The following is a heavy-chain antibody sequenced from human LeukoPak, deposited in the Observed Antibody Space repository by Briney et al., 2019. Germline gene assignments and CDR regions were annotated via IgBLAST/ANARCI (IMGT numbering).Heavy chain of an antibody. D-gene: IGHD1-14*01. J-gene: IGHJ6*02. Sequence: GGSLRLSCAASGFTFSSYSMNWVRQAPGKGLEWISSISSSSSYIYYADSVKGRFTISRDNAKNSLYLQMNSLRAEDTALYYCAKDIKGAPGAYYYGMDVWGQGTTVTVSS. CDR1: GFTFSSYS. V-gene: IGHV3-21*04. CDR3: AKDIKGAPGAYYYGMDV. CDR2: ISSSSSYI.